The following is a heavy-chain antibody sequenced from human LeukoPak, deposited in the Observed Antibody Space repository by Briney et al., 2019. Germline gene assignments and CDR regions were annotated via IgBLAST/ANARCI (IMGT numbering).Heavy chain of an antibody. CDR1: GYTFITYG. D-gene: IGHD2-2*01. V-gene: IGHV1-18*01. CDR3: ARQLHEVVVPAAYWFDP. CDR2: ISAYNGNT. Sequence: ASVNVSCKSSGYTFITYGISWVRQAPGQGREWMGWISAYNGNTNYAQKLQGRVTMTTDTSTSTAYMELRSLRSGDTAVYYCARQLHEVVVPAAYWFDPWGQGTLVTVSS. J-gene: IGHJ5*02.